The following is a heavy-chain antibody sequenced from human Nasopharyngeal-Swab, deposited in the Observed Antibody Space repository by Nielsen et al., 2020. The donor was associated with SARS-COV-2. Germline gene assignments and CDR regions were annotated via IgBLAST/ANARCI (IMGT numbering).Heavy chain of an antibody. V-gene: IGHV3-15*01. J-gene: IGHJ6*02. CDR2: IKSKTDGGTT. D-gene: IGHD5-18*01. CDR1: GFTFSNAW. CDR3: ARLSAYGYGLEIYYYYYYGMDV. Sequence: GESLKISCAASGFTFSNAWMSWVRQAPGKGLEWVGRIKSKTDGGTTDYAAPVKGRFTISRDDSKNTLYLQMNSLKTENTAVYYCARLSAYGYGLEIYYYYYYGMDVWGQGTTVTVSS.